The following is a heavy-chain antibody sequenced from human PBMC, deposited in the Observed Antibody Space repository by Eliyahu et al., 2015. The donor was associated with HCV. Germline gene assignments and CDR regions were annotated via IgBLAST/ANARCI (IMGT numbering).Heavy chain of an antibody. CDR3: GRSWYDAFDI. D-gene: IGHD2-15*01. CDR1: GGSXSSGNYY. CDR2: IYYTGST. V-gene: IGHV4-31*03. J-gene: IGHJ3*02. Sequence: QLQLQEXGPGLVKPSQTLSLTCXVSGGSXSSGNYYWSWIRQHPGEGLEWIGYIYYTGSTYYSPSLQSRATISVDTSKNQFSLKLSSVTAADTAIYYCGRSWYDAFDIWGQGTLVTVSS.